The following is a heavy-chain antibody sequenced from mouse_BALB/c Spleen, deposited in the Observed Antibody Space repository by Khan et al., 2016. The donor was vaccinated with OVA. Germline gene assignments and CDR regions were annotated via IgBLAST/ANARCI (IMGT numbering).Heavy chain of an antibody. V-gene: IGHV5-6*01. CDR3: ARQYSNSFFEY. Sequence: EVELVESGGDLVKPGGSLKLSCAASGFTFSSFGMSWIRQTPDKRLEWVATISSGGSSTYYQDSVKGRFTISRDNAKNTLYLQMSSLKSEDTAMYYCARQYSNSFFEYWGQGTTLTVAS. CDR2: ISSGGSST. D-gene: IGHD2-5*01. J-gene: IGHJ2*01. CDR1: GFTFSSFG.